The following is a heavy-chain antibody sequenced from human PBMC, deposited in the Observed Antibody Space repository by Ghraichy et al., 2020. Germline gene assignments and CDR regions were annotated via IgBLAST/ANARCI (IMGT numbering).Heavy chain of an antibody. Sequence: ASVKVSCKASGYTFTSYGLSWVRQAPGQGLEWVGWISAYNGKTKYAQNLQGRVTMTTDTATSTGYMELRSLRSDDTAVYYCARDTYIEGKPFGSGSDFYYYYGMDVWGQGTTVTVSS. CDR1: GYTFTSYG. CDR3: ARDTYIEGKPFGSGSDFYYYYGMDV. V-gene: IGHV1-18*01. D-gene: IGHD3-10*01. J-gene: IGHJ6*02. CDR2: ISAYNGKT.